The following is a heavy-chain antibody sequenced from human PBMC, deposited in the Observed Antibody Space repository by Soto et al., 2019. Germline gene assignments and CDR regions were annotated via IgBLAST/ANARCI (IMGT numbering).Heavy chain of an antibody. CDR2: IYYSGST. CDR3: ARDPGSGSYYGWFDP. Sequence: TSETLSLTCTVSGGSISSYYWNWIRQPPGKGLEWIGYIYYSGSTNYNPSLKSRVTIPVDTSKNQFSLKLSSVTAADTAVYYCARDPGSGSYYGWFDPWGQGTLVTVSS. CDR1: GGSISSYY. D-gene: IGHD3-10*01. J-gene: IGHJ5*02. V-gene: IGHV4-59*01.